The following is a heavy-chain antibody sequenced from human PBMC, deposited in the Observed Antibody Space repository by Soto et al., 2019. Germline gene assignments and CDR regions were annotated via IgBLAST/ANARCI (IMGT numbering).Heavy chain of an antibody. Sequence: QVQLVQSGAEVKKPGASVKVSCKASGYTFTSYYMHWVRQAPGQGLEWMGIINPSGGSTSYAQKFPGRVSMTRDTSTSTVYVELSSLRSEDTAVYYCARGSGGSCYTTLTSCPYYIDVWCKGTTVTVSS. CDR3: ARGSGGSCYTTLTSCPYYIDV. CDR2: INPSGGST. CDR1: GYTFTSYY. D-gene: IGHD2-15*01. V-gene: IGHV1-46*03. J-gene: IGHJ6*03.